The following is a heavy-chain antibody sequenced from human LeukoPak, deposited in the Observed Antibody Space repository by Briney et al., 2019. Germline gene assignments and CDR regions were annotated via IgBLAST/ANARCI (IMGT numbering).Heavy chain of an antibody. CDR3: ARGMRRRLGDDYFDY. Sequence: GGSLRLSCAGSGFSVSNYYMNWVRQAPGKGLEWVANIKQDGSEKYYVDSVKGRFTISRDNAKNSLYLQMNSLRAEDTAVYYCARGMRRRLGDDYFDYWGQGTLVTVSS. V-gene: IGHV3-7*01. CDR1: GFSVSNYY. CDR2: IKQDGSEK. D-gene: IGHD3-16*01. J-gene: IGHJ4*02.